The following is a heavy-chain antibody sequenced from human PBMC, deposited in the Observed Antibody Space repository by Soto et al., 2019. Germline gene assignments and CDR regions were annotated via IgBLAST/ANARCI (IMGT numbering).Heavy chain of an antibody. D-gene: IGHD3-10*01. Sequence: ASVKVSCNTSCYTFTGYYMHWVRQAPGQGLEWMGWINPNSGRTNYAQKFQGRVTMTRDTSISTAYMELSRLRSDDTAVYYCARARITMVRGGHNWFDPWGQGPLVTVSS. J-gene: IGHJ5*02. V-gene: IGHV1-2*02. CDR1: CYTFTGYY. CDR3: ARARITMVRGGHNWFDP. CDR2: INPNSGRT.